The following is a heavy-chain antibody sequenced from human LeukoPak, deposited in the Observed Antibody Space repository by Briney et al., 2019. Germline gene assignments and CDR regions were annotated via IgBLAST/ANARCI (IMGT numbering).Heavy chain of an antibody. Sequence: SVKVSCKASGGTFSSYAISWVRQAPGQGLEWMGGIIPIFGTANYAQKFQGRVTITADESTSTAYMELSSLRSEDTAVYYCARDPRTQYSSSWYTPDYYYGMDVWGQGTTVTVSS. CDR1: GGTFSSYA. CDR2: IIPIFGTA. D-gene: IGHD6-13*01. CDR3: ARDPRTQYSSSWYTPDYYYGMDV. V-gene: IGHV1-69*13. J-gene: IGHJ6*02.